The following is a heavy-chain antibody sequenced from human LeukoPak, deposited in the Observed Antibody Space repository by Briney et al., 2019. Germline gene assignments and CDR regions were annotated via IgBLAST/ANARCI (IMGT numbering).Heavy chain of an antibody. CDR2: INAYNGNT. V-gene: IGHV1-18*01. J-gene: IGHJ6*03. D-gene: IGHD3-3*01. CDR1: GYTFTSYI. Sequence: ASVKVSCKASGYTFTSYIISWVRQAPGQGLEWMGWINAYNGNTDYAQRVQGRVTMTTDTSTSTAYMELRSLRSDDTAVYYCARPTTPILRFLEWLLYDYYYMDVWGKGTTVTVSS. CDR3: ARPTTPILRFLEWLLYDYYYMDV.